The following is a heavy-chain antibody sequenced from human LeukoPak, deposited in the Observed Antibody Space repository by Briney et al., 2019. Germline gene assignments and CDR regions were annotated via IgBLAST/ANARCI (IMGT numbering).Heavy chain of an antibody. D-gene: IGHD6-19*01. J-gene: IGHJ4*02. CDR2: INHSGST. CDR1: GGSFSGYY. CDR3: ARRAAVAGISD. Sequence: PSETLSLTCAVYGGSFSGYYWSWIRQPPGKGLEWIGEINHSGSTNYNPSLKSRVTISVDTSKNQFSLKLSSVTAADTAVYYCARRAAVAGISDWGQGTLVTVSS. V-gene: IGHV4-34*01.